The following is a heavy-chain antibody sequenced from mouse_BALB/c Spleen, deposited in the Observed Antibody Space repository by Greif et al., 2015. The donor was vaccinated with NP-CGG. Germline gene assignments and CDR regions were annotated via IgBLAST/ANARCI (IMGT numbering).Heavy chain of an antibody. CDR3: ARSGFGNYFDY. CDR2: INPSNGGT. Sequence: VQRVESGAELVKPGASVKLSCKASGYTFTSYYMYWVKQRPGQGLEWIGEINPSNGGTNFNEKFKSKATLTVDKSSSTAYMQLSSLTSEDSAVYYCARSGFGNYFDYWGQGTSLTVSS. D-gene: IGHD1-1*02. J-gene: IGHJ2*02. V-gene: IGHV1S81*02. CDR1: GYTFTSYY.